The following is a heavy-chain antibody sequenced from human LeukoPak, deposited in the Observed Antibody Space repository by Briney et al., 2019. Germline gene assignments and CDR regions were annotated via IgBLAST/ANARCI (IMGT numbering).Heavy chain of an antibody. CDR2: IKQDGSEK. CDR3: ARGGGRYCSGGSCNDIDY. V-gene: IGHV3-7*01. J-gene: IGHJ4*02. D-gene: IGHD2-15*01. Sequence: GGSLRLSCAASGFSFNSYWMSWVRQAPGKGLEWVANIKQDGSEKNYVDSVKGRFTISRDNAKNSLYLQMNSLRAEDTAEYYCARGGGRYCSGGSCNDIDYWGQGTLVTVSS. CDR1: GFSFNSYW.